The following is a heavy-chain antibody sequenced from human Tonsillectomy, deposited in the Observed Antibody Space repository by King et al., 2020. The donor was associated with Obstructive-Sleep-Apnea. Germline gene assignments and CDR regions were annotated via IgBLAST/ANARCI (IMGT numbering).Heavy chain of an antibody. D-gene: IGHD3-9*01. J-gene: IGHJ4*02. CDR1: GFTFDDYA. CDR2: ISWNSGYI. CDR3: AKDVDFDWLLSFDY. V-gene: IGHV3-9*01. Sequence: QLVQSGGGLVQPGRSLRLSCAASGFTFDDYAMHWVRQAPGKGLEWVAGISWNSGYIGYADSVKGRFTISRDNAKNSLYLQMNSLRAEDTALYYCAKDVDFDWLLSFDYWGQGTLVTVSS.